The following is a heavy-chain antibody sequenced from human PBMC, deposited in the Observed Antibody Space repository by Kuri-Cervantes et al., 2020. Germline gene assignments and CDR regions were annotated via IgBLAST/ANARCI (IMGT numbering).Heavy chain of an antibody. J-gene: IGHJ4*02. V-gene: IGHV3-23*01. CDR3: VKEGGYSYGYFDY. D-gene: IGHD5-18*01. CDR1: GFTFSSYA. Sequence: GESLKISCAASGFTFSSYAMSWVRQAPGKGLEWVSAISGSGGSTYYADSVKGRFTISRDDSKNTLYLQMNSLRAEDTAVYYCVKEGGYSYGYFDYWGQGTLVTVSS. CDR2: ISGSGGST.